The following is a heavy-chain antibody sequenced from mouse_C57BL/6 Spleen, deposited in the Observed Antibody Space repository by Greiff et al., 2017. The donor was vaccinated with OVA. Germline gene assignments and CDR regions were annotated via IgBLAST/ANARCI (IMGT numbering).Heavy chain of an antibody. V-gene: IGHV14-3*01. CDR2: IDPANGNT. CDR1: GFNIKNTY. Sequence: EVQLQQSVAELVRPGASVKLSCTASGFNIKNTYMHWVKQRPEQGLEWIGRIDPANGNTKYAPKFQGKATITADPSSNTAYLQLSSLTSEDTAIFYVASSPNNGSSYYCSMDYWGKGTSVTVSS. CDR3: ASSPNNGSSYYCSMDY. D-gene: IGHD1-1*01. J-gene: IGHJ4*01.